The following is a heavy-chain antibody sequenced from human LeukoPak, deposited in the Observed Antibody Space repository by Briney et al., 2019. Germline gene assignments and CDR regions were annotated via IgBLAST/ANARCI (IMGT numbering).Heavy chain of an antibody. D-gene: IGHD6-19*01. V-gene: IGHV4-34*01. Sequence: SETLSLTCAVYSGSFSGYYWSWIRQPPGKGLEWIGEINHSGSTNYNPSLKSRVTISVDTSKNQFSLKLSSVTAADTAVYYCARAPGYSSGWYDHWGQGTLVTVSS. CDR1: SGSFSGYY. J-gene: IGHJ5*02. CDR2: INHSGST. CDR3: ARAPGYSSGWYDH.